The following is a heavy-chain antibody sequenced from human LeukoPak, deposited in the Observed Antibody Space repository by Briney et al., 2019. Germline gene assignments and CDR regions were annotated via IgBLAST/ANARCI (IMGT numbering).Heavy chain of an antibody. CDR2: IWYDGSNK. CDR3: AREVVVAATGFFDY. D-gene: IGHD2-15*01. V-gene: IGHV3-33*01. J-gene: IGHJ4*02. CDR1: GFTFSSYG. Sequence: GGSLRLSCAASGFTFSSYGMHWVRQAPGKGLEWVAVIWYDGSNKYYADSVKGRFTISRDNSKNTLNLQMNSLRAEDTAVYYCAREVVVAATGFFDYWGQGTLVTVSS.